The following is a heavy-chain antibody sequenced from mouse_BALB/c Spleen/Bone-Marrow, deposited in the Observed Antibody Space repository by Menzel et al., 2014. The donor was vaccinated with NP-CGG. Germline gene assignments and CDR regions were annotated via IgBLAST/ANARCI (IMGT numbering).Heavy chain of an antibody. CDR1: GFTFXSFA. V-gene: IGHV5-17*02. Sequence: EVQLVESGGGLVQPGESRKLSCAASGFTFXSFAMHWIRQAPEKGLEWVAFISSGSNIIHYADTVKGRFTISRDNPKNTLFLQMTSLRSEDTAMYYCGRGDYWGQGTTLTVSS. CDR3: GRGDY. J-gene: IGHJ2*01. CDR2: ISSGSNII.